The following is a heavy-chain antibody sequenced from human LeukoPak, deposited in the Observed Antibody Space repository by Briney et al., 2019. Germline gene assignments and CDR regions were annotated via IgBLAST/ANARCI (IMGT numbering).Heavy chain of an antibody. CDR3: ARDHNYDYVWGTLDY. J-gene: IGHJ4*02. CDR1: GFTFSSYW. V-gene: IGHV3-7*01. Sequence: GGSLRLSCAASGFTFSSYWMSWVRQAPGKGLEWVANIKQDGSEKYYVDSVKGRFTISRDNAKNSLYLQMNSLRAEDTAVYYCARDHNYDYVWGTLDYWGQGTLVTVSP. D-gene: IGHD3-16*01. CDR2: IKQDGSEK.